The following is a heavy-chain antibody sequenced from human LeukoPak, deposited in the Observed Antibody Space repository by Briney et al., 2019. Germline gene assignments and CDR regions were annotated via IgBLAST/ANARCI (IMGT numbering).Heavy chain of an antibody. Sequence: ASVKVSCMASGYTFTSYYMHWVRQAPGQGLEWMGIINPSGGSTSYAQKFQGRVTMTRDTSTSTVYMELSSLRSEDTAVYYCATSYPVWFGEPILLPQDYWGQGTLVTVSS. D-gene: IGHD3-10*01. CDR1: GYTFTSYY. CDR2: INPSGGST. J-gene: IGHJ4*02. V-gene: IGHV1-46*01. CDR3: ATSYPVWFGEPILLPQDY.